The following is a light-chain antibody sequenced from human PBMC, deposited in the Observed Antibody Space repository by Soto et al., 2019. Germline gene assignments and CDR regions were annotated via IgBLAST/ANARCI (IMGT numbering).Light chain of an antibody. CDR1: SSDVGRYNY. CDR2: EVS. Sequence: QSALTQPPSASGSPGQSVTISCTGTSSDVGRYNYVSWYQQHPGKAPRLIIYEVSKRPSGVPDRVSGSKSGNTASLTVSGLQAEDEADYYCSSYVNNKVLGGGTTLTVL. J-gene: IGLJ3*02. V-gene: IGLV2-8*01. CDR3: SSYVNNKV.